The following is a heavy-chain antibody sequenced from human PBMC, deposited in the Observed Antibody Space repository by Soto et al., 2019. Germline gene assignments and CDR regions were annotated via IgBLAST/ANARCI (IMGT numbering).Heavy chain of an antibody. D-gene: IGHD6-13*01. CDR2: IYPGDSDT. CDR1: GYSFTSYW. V-gene: IGHV5-51*01. CDR3: ARVGWYSSSWFNYYYGTDV. Sequence: PGEPLKISCKGSGYSFTSYWIGWVRQMPGKGLEWMGIIYPGDSDTRYSPSFQGQVTISADKSISTAYLQWSSLKASDTAMYYCARVGWYSSSWFNYYYGTDVWGQGTTVTVSS. J-gene: IGHJ6*02.